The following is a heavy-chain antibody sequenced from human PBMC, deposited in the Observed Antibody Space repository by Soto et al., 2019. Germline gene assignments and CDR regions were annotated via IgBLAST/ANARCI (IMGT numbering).Heavy chain of an antibody. CDR3: ATSGHRAVAGSGDAFDI. CDR2: INPNSGGT. V-gene: IGHV1-2*04. J-gene: IGHJ3*02. D-gene: IGHD6-19*01. Sequence: ASVKVSCKASGYTFTGYYMHWVRQAPGQGLEWMGWINPNSGGTNYAQKFQGWVTMTRDTSISTAYMELSRLRSDDTAVYYCATSGHRAVAGSGDAFDIWGQGTMVTVSS. CDR1: GYTFTGYY.